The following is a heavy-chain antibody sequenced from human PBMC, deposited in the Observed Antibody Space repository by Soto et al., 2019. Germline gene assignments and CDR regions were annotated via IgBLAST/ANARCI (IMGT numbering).Heavy chain of an antibody. J-gene: IGHJ6*02. D-gene: IGHD5-18*01. CDR3: ARFPHVDTAMVCPDV. Sequence: ASVKVSCKASGYTFTSYGISWVRQAPGQGLEWMGWISAYNGNTNYAQKLQGRVTMTTDTSTSTAYMELRSLRSDDTAVYYCARFPHVDTAMVCPDVWGQGTTVTVSS. V-gene: IGHV1-18*01. CDR2: ISAYNGNT. CDR1: GYTFTSYG.